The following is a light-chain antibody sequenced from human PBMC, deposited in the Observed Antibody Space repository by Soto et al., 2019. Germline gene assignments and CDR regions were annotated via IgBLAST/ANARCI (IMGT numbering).Light chain of an antibody. J-gene: IGKJ4*01. CDR1: QSVGGT. Sequence: EILLTQSPATLSVSPGERATLSCRASQSVGGTLAWYQQKPGQAPRLLIYGASTRATGVPARFSGSGPGTEFTLPLSSLQAEDLAVYYCQQYHDWPPLTFGGGTKVEIK. V-gene: IGKV3-15*01. CDR3: QQYHDWPPLT. CDR2: GAS.